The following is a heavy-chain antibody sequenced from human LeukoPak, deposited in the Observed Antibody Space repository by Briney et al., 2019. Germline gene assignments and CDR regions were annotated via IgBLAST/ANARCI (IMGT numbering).Heavy chain of an antibody. V-gene: IGHV3-11*01. CDR1: GFTFSDYY. CDR3: ARGGYDSDGFPYY. D-gene: IGHD5-12*01. Sequence: GGSLGLSCAASGFTFSDYYMSWIRQAPGKGLEWVSYISGRGTTIYYADSVKGRFTISRDNAKNSLYLQMNSLRAEDTAVYYCARGGYDSDGFPYYWGQGTLVTVSS. J-gene: IGHJ4*02. CDR2: ISGRGTTI.